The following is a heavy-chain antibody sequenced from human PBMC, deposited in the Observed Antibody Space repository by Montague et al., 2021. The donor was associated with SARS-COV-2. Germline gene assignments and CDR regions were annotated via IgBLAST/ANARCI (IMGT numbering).Heavy chain of an antibody. CDR2: INHSGST. D-gene: IGHD3-22*01. CDR3: ARGTKRVLTYDYDSSGYGRDY. CDR1: GGSFSGYY. V-gene: IGHV4-34*01. J-gene: IGHJ4*02. Sequence: SETLSLTCAVYGGSFSGYYWSWIRQPPGKGLEWIGEINHSGSTKYNPSLKSRVTISVDTSKNQFSLKLSSVTAADAAVYYCARGTKRVLTYDYDSSGYGRDYWGQGTMVTVSP.